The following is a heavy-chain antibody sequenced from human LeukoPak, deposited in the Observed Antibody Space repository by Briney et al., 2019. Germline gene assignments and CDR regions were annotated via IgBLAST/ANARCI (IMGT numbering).Heavy chain of an antibody. CDR2: ISDRSSTI. J-gene: IGHJ6*03. Sequence: HPGGSLRLSCAASGFTFTEYSIIWVRQAPGKGLEWASFISDISDRSSTIHYADSVKGRFTISRDNAEGSVYLQMNSLRADDTAVYYCARVRGPTLKTCYMDVWGTGTTVTVSS. CDR3: ARVRGPTLKTCYMDV. V-gene: IGHV3-48*04. CDR1: GFTFTEYS. D-gene: IGHD3-10*01.